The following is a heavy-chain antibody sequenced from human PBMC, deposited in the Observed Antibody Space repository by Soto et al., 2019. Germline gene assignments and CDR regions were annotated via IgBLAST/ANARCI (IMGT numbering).Heavy chain of an antibody. CDR2: ISSSSSYI. D-gene: IGHD5-12*01. Sequence: ESGGGLVKPGGSLRLSCAASGFTFSSYSMNWVRQAPGKGLEWVSSISSSSSYIYYADSVKGRFTISRDNAKNSLYLQMNSLRAEDTAVYYCAREPRDGYNIDYWGQGTLVTVSS. CDR3: AREPRDGYNIDY. V-gene: IGHV3-21*01. J-gene: IGHJ4*02. CDR1: GFTFSSYS.